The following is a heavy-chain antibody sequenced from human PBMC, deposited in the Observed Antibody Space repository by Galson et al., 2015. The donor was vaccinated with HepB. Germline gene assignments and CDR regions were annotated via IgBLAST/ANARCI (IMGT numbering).Heavy chain of an antibody. V-gene: IGHV3-30*03. D-gene: IGHD3-22*01. CDR2: ISYDGSNK. Sequence: FLRLSCAASGFTFSNAWMSWVRQAPGKGLEWVAVISYDGSNKYYADSVKGRFTISRDNSKNTLYLQMNSLRAEDTAVYYCARGRYYYDTSGYVDYWGQGTLVTVS. CDR1: GFTFSNAW. CDR3: ARGRYYYDTSGYVDY. J-gene: IGHJ4*02.